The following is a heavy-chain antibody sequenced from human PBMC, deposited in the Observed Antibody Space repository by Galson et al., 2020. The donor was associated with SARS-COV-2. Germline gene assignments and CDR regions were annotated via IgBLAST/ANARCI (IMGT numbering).Heavy chain of an antibody. CDR1: GFTFSSDC. V-gene: IGHV3-33*01. CDR2: ISYDGSST. Sequence: AGSLCLSCTASGFTFSSDCIQCVRQPPPEEPQWVTVISYDGSSTYYKASVKGRFTISRDNSKNTLYLQMNSLRAEDTAVYYCARSLTYYYRDVWGKGTTVTVSS. J-gene: IGHJ6*03. CDR3: ARSLTYYYRDV.